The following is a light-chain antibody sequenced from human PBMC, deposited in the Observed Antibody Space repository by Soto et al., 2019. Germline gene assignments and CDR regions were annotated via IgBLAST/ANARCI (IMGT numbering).Light chain of an antibody. CDR1: QNVLFSSNNKNF. Sequence: DIVMAQSPDSLAVSLGERATINCRSSQNVLFSSNNKNFLAWYQQKPGQPPKLLIYWASTRHSGVPDRFSGSGAGTDFTLTISSLQAEDVAVYYCQQYYTTPWTFGQGTKVEIK. CDR3: QQYYTTPWT. V-gene: IGKV4-1*01. J-gene: IGKJ1*01. CDR2: WAS.